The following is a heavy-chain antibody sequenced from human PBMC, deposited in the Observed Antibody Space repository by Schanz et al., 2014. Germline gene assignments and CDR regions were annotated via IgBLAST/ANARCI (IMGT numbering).Heavy chain of an antibody. V-gene: IGHV3-48*01. J-gene: IGHJ4*02. Sequence: EVQLVESGGGLVQPGGSLRLSCAASGFGFSSYSMNWVRQAPGKGLEWVSYISGSSRTIYYADSMKGRFTISRDNFKGALYLQMSSLRAEDTAVYYGAKSLESCPGGRCSRGYFDYWGQGTLVTVSS. D-gene: IGHD2-8*02. CDR1: GFGFSSYS. CDR3: AKSLESCPGGRCSRGYFDY. CDR2: ISGSSRTI.